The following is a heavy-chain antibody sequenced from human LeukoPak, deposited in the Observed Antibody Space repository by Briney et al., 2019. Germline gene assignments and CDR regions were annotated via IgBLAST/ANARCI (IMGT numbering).Heavy chain of an antibody. V-gene: IGHV3-21*03. J-gene: IGHJ4*02. Sequence: GGSLRLSCRASGFTFNTYSMNWVRQAPGKGLEWVSSITSSSRYIYYASSVKGRFTISRDNSKNSLFLEMNSLRDEDTGVYFCARVEGLTSGTHFILDYWGQGTLVTVSS. CDR2: ITSSSRYI. CDR3: ARVEGLTSGTHFILDY. CDR1: GFTFNTYS. D-gene: IGHD1-1*01.